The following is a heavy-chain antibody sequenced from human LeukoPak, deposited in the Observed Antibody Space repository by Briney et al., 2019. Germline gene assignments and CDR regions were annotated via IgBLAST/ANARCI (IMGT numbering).Heavy chain of an antibody. Sequence: ASVKVSCKASGGTFSSYAISWVRQATGEGLEWMGWMNPNIGNTGYAQKFQGRVTMTRNTSISTAYMELSSLRSEDTAVYYCARVSYYYDSSGYYYVSYYYYMDVWGKGTTVTISS. CDR1: GGTFSSYA. D-gene: IGHD3-22*01. CDR2: MNPNIGNT. CDR3: ARVSYYYDSSGYYYVSYYYYMDV. J-gene: IGHJ6*03. V-gene: IGHV1-8*02.